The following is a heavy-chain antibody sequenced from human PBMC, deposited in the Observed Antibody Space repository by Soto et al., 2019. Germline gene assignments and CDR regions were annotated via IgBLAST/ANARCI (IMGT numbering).Heavy chain of an antibody. CDR2: IYYSGST. CDR3: ANMDRVQLGLAV. J-gene: IGHJ6*02. D-gene: IGHD5-18*01. CDR1: GGSVSSGSYY. Sequence: QVQLQESGPGLVKPSETLSLTCTVSGGSVSSGSYYWSWIRQPPGKGLEWIGYIYYSGSTNYNPSLKSRVTLSVDTSKNQFSLMLSFVTAADTAVYYCANMDRVQLGLAVWGQGTKVTVSS. V-gene: IGHV4-61*01.